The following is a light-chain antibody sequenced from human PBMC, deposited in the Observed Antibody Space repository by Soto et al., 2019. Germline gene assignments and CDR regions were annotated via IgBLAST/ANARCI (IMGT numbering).Light chain of an antibody. J-gene: IGLJ7*01. CDR2: DVT. V-gene: IGLV2-14*03. CDR3: SSYKGDSRTV. Sequence: QPASVSGSPGQSVTISCTGTRRDVGDYNYVSWYQQHPGKAPKLIIYDVTNRPSGVSHRFSGSKSGNTASLTISGLQAEDEADYYCSSYKGDSRTVFGGGTQLTVL. CDR1: RRDVGDYNY.